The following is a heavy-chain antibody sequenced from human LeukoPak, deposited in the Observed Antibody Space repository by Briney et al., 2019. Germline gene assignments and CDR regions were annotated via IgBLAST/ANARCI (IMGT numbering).Heavy chain of an antibody. V-gene: IGHV1-69*05. CDR1: GGTFSIYA. D-gene: IGHD6-6*01. CDR3: PRDDSSSSELVY. Sequence: SVTVSCMASGGTFSIYAIRWVRQAPGQGREGMGGIIAIFGTANYAQKFQGRVTITTDESTSTAYMELSSLRSEHTAVYYCPRDDSSSSELVYWGQGTLVTVSS. J-gene: IGHJ4*02. CDR2: IIAIFGTA.